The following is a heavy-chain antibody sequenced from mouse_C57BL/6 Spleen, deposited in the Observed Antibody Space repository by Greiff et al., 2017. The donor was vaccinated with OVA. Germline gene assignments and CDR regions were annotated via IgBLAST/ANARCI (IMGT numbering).Heavy chain of an antibody. J-gene: IGHJ2*01. D-gene: IGHD2-2*01. V-gene: IGHV1-69*01. CDR1: GYTFTSYW. CDR2: IDPSDSYT. Sequence: QVQLKQPGAELVMPGASVKLSCKASGYTFTSYWMHWVKQRPGQGLEWIGEIDPSDSYTNYNQKFKGKSTLTVDKSSSTAYMQLSSLTSEDSAVYYCARHGSSYYFDYWGQGTTLTVSS. CDR3: ARHGSSYYFDY.